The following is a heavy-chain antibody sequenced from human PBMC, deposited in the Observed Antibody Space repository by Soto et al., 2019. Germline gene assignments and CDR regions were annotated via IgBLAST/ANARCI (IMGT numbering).Heavy chain of an antibody. J-gene: IGHJ4*02. CDR2: INAGNGRE. V-gene: IGHV1-3*01. CDR3: GRGGVWVGEASFDS. Sequence: QVQLEQSGAEVKKPGASVKVSCKTSGYTFTSYTLHWVRQAPGQGLEWMGWINAGNGREKYSQRFQDRVSLSSDKSLPSAYMELRSLRSENTEMYYWGRGGVWVGEASFDSWGQGTLVTVSS. D-gene: IGHD3-10*01. CDR1: GYTFTSYT.